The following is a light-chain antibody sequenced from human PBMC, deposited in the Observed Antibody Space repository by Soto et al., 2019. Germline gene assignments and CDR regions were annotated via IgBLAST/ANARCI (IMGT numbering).Light chain of an antibody. V-gene: IGKV3-11*01. Sequence: EIVLTQSPATLSLSPGERATLSCRASQSVSSYLAWYQQKPGQAPRLLIYDASNRATGIPARFSGSGSGTDFTLTISSLELEGFAIYYCQQRSNWVTFGQGTRLEIK. CDR3: QQRSNWVT. CDR1: QSVSSY. CDR2: DAS. J-gene: IGKJ5*01.